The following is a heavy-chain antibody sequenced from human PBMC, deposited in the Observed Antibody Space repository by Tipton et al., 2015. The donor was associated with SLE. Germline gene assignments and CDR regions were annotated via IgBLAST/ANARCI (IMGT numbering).Heavy chain of an antibody. J-gene: IGHJ6*03. V-gene: IGHV1-46*01. Sequence: QSGAEVKKPGASVKVSCKASSYTFTSYGISWVRQAPGQGLEWMGIIHPSGGSASYAQEIQGRVTMTRDTSTSTVYMELSSLRSEDTAVYYCARGDYYYYYMDVWGKGTTVTVSS. CDR1: SYTFTSYG. CDR3: ARGDYYYYYMDV. CDR2: IHPSGGSA.